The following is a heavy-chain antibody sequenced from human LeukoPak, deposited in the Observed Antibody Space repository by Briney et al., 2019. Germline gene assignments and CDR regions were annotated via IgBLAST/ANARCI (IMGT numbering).Heavy chain of an antibody. Sequence: GGSLRLSCEVSGFTFSRYWMHWVRQAPGKGLVWVSRVNNDGSGTNYADSVKGRFIISRDNAKNTLYLQMSSLRAEDTAVYYCAREGDVVDTIGSFDYWGQGTLVTVSS. D-gene: IGHD5-12*01. V-gene: IGHV3-74*01. CDR1: GFTFSRYW. CDR3: AREGDVVDTIGSFDY. J-gene: IGHJ4*02. CDR2: VNNDGSGT.